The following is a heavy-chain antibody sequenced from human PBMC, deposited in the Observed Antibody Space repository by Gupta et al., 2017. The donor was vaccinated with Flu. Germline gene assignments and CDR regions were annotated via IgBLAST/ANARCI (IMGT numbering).Heavy chain of an antibody. V-gene: IGHV4-34*01. J-gene: IGHJ6*02. CDR1: GGSFSGYY. CDR3: ARGGRLLWFGEDWVGMDV. CDR2: INHSGST. Sequence: QVQLQQWGAGLLKPSETLSLTCAVYGGSFSGYYWSWIRQPPGKGLEWIGEINHSGSTNYNPSLKSRVTISVDTSKNQFSLKLSSVTAADTAVYYCARGGRLLWFGEDWVGMDVWGQGTTVTVSS. D-gene: IGHD3-10*01.